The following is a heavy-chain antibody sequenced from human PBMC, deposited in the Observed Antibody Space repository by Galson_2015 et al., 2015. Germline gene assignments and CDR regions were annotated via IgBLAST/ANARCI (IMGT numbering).Heavy chain of an antibody. CDR3: ARARRKPGLIVVVPGGYYFDY. D-gene: IGHD3-22*01. J-gene: IGHJ4*02. Sequence: ETLSLTCTVSGGSISSSSYYWSWIRQPPGKGLEWIGEINHSGSTNYNPSLKSRVTISVDTSKNQFSLKLSSVTAADTAVYYCARARRKPGLIVVVPGGYYFDYWGQGTLVTVSS. CDR1: GGSISSSSYY. V-gene: IGHV4-39*07. CDR2: INHSGST.